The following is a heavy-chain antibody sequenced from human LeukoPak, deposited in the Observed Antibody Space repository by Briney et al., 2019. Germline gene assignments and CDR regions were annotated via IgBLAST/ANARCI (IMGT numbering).Heavy chain of an antibody. CDR2: IRQDGSEK. J-gene: IGHJ6*03. D-gene: IGHD4-11*01. CDR1: GFTFSSYW. Sequence: AGGSLRLSCAASGFTFSSYWMSWVRQAPGKGLEWVANIRQDGSEKYYVDSVKGRFTISRDNAKNSLYLQMNSLRAEDTAVYYCARVKPGSTVTTSYYYYYMDVWGKGTTVTVSS. CDR3: ARVKPGSTVTTSYYYYYMDV. V-gene: IGHV3-7*01.